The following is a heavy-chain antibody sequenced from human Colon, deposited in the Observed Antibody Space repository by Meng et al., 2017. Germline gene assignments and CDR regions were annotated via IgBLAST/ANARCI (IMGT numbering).Heavy chain of an antibody. Sequence: GGSLRLSCAASGFTFSRYWMHWVRQAPGKGLVWVSRIKTDGVGTSYADSVKGRFTISRDNAKNTLYLQMNSLTAEDTAVYFCARGVGVEVAGTLDYWGQGTRVNVSS. J-gene: IGHJ4*02. CDR2: IKTDGVGT. CDR1: GFTFSRYW. D-gene: IGHD6-13*01. V-gene: IGHV3-74*03. CDR3: ARGVGVEVAGTLDY.